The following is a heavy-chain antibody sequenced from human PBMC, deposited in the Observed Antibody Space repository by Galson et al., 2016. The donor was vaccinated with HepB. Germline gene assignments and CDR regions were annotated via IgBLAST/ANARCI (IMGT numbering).Heavy chain of an antibody. CDR3: AREHWGHTIPDL. Sequence: ETLSLTCTVSGYSISSGFNWGWIRAAPGKGLEWIGSMHHNGNTFCNPSVRSRVTISIDISKNQFSLNLTSVTAADTAIYYCAREHWGHTIPDLWGQGTLVTVSS. CDR1: GYSISSGFN. CDR2: MHHNGNT. V-gene: IGHV4-38-2*02. D-gene: IGHD3-3*01. J-gene: IGHJ5*02.